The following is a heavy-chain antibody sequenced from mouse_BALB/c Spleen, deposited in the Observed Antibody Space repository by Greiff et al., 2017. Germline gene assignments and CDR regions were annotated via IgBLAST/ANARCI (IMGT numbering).Heavy chain of an antibody. CDR3: ARFTAVVVHWYFDV. CDR2: ISYSGST. Sequence: DVQLQESGPGLVKPSQSLSLTCTVSGYSFTSDYVWNWIRQLPGNNLEWMGYISYSGSTSYNPSLKSRISITRDTSKNQFFMQLNSVTTEDTATYYCARFTAVVVHWYFDVWGAGTTVTVSS. D-gene: IGHD1-1*01. V-gene: IGHV3-2*02. CDR1: GYSFTSDYV. J-gene: IGHJ1*01.